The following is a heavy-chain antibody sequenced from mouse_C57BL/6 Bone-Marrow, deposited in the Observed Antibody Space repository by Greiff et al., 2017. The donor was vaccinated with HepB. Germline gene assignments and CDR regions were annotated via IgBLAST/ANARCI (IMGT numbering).Heavy chain of an antibody. CDR3: ARKAYYSKGLFDY. CDR2: IYPGGGYT. J-gene: IGHJ2*01. D-gene: IGHD2-5*01. Sequence: VQLQQSGAALVRPGTSVKMSCKASGYTFTNYWIGWAKQRLGQGLEWIGDIYPGGGYTNYNEKFKGKATLTADKSSSKAYMQFSSLTSEDSAIYYCARKAYYSKGLFDYWGQGTTLTVSS. CDR1: GYTFTNYW. V-gene: IGHV1-63*01.